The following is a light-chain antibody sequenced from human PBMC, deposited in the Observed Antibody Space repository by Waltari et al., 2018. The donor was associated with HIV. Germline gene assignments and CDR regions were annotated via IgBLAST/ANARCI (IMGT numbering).Light chain of an antibody. CDR3: QSYDSSMSLYV. J-gene: IGLJ1*01. V-gene: IGLV1-40*01. Sequence: QSVLTRPPSVSGAPGQRVTISCTGSSYNIGAGYDVHWYQQLPGTAPKLLIYGNSNRPSGVPDRFSGSKSGTSASLAITGLQAEDEADYYCQSYDSSMSLYVFGTGTKVTVL. CDR1: SYNIGAGYD. CDR2: GNS.